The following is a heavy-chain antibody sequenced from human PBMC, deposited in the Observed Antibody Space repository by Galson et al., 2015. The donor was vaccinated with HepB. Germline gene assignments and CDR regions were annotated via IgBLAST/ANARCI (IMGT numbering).Heavy chain of an antibody. V-gene: IGHV3-23*01. CDR3: AKDALMRGDGYAYTWFDP. D-gene: IGHD5-18*01. CDR2: ITGSSHEI. Sequence: SLRLSCAASGFNFGDFGMSWVRQAPGKGPEWVSTITGSSHEINYADSVRGRFTISRDNSKSTLFLQMDSLRAEDTAIYYCAKDALMRGDGYAYTWFDPCGQGILVTVSS. CDR1: GFNFGDFG. J-gene: IGHJ5*02.